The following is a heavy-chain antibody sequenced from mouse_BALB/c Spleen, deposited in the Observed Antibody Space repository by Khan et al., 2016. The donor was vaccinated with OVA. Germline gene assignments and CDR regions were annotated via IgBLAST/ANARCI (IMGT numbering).Heavy chain of an antibody. J-gene: IGHJ4*01. CDR2: ISYSGSN. CDR3: ARDGSRYNYAMDY. V-gene: IGHV3-2*02. CDR1: GYSITSDYA. Sequence: DVQLQESGPGLVKPSQSLSLTCTVTGYSITSDYAWNWIRQFPGNKLEWMGYISYSGSNNYNPALKSRIFITRDTSKNQFFLQLNSVTTEDTATYYCARDGSRYNYAMDYWGQGTSVTVSS. D-gene: IGHD2-3*01.